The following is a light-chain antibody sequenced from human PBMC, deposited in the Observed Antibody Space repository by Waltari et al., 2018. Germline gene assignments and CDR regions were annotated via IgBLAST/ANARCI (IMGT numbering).Light chain of an antibody. CDR1: QSLTKRY. CDR2: GAS. V-gene: IGKV3-20*01. J-gene: IGKJ2*01. CDR3: QQYGSSVMYT. Sequence: RASQSLTKRYLAWYQQKPGQAPRLLIYGASSRAAGIPDRFSGSGSGTDFTLTISRLEPEDFAVYYCQQYGSSVMYTFGQGTNLEIK.